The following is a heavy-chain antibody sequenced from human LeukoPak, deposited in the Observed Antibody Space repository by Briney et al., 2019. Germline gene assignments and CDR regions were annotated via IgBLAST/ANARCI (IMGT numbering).Heavy chain of an antibody. D-gene: IGHD1-26*01. CDR3: ARDPYGGSFRPLPS. CDR2: LCPSRGVA. Sequence: ASVKVSCKASGYTFTCYFMHWVRQAGGQGREWMGWLCPSRGVANYAQRFQGRVTMTRDTSISTTYIELSRLTSDDTAVYYCARDPYGGSFRPLPSWGQGTLVTVSP. J-gene: IGHJ5*02. CDR1: GYTFTCYF. V-gene: IGHV1-2*02.